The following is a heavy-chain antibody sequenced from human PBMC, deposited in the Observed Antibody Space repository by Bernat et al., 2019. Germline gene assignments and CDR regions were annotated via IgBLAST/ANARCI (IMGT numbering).Heavy chain of an antibody. CDR1: GGSFSGYY. J-gene: IGHJ3*02. CDR3: ARWESTLVPGAFDI. V-gene: IGHV4-34*01. Sequence: QVQLQQWGAGLLKPSETLSLTCAVYGGSFSGYYWSWIRQPPGKGLEWIGEINHSGSTNYSPSLKSRVTISVDTSKNQFSLKLISVTAADTAVYYCARWESTLVPGAFDIWGQGTMVTVSS. D-gene: IGHD3-10*01. CDR2: INHSGST.